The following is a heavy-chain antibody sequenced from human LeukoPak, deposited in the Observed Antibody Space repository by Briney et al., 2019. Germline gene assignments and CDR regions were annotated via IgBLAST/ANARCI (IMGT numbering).Heavy chain of an antibody. V-gene: IGHV3-48*01. CDR3: ARTAYSSSWFASYYYYYMDV. CDR1: GFTFSNAW. J-gene: IGHJ6*03. CDR2: ISSSSSTI. D-gene: IGHD6-13*01. Sequence: GGSLRLSCAASGFTFSNAWMSWVRQAPGKGLEWVSYISSSSSTIYYADSVKGRFTISRDNAKNSLYLQMNSLRAEDTAVYYCARTAYSSSWFASYYYYYMDVWGKGTTVTVSS.